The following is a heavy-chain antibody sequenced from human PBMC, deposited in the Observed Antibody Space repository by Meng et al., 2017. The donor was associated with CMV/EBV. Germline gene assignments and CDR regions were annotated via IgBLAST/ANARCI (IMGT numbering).Heavy chain of an antibody. J-gene: IGHJ4*02. V-gene: IGHV4-4*07. Sequence: ESGPGLVKPPASLSLTCLFSGATTKISNGNWVRQPAGRGLEWIGLIQVIGHTVYNPSLKSRVTVSLDASKSQFSLTLNSVTAADTATYYCAGSRPGGGACDYWGQGILVTVSS. CDR2: IQVIGHT. CDR1: GATTKISN. CDR3: AGSRPGGGACDY. D-gene: IGHD3-16*01.